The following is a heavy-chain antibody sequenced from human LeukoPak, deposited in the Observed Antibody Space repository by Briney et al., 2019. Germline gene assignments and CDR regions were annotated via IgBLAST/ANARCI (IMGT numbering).Heavy chain of an antibody. Sequence: GGSLRLSCAASGFTFSGYAMSWVRLAPGKGLEWVSAITAGGDGTYYADSVQGRFTISRDNLKNMVFLKMNSLRAEDTAIYYCAKSHASIWNVYDYWGQGTLVSVSS. CDR2: ITAGGDGT. V-gene: IGHV3-23*01. D-gene: IGHD1-1*01. CDR1: GFTFSGYA. J-gene: IGHJ4*02. CDR3: AKSHASIWNVYDY.